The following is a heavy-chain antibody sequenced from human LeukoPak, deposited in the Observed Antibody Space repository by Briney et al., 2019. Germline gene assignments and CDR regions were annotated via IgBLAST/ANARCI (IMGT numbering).Heavy chain of an antibody. CDR1: GFTFSSNY. J-gene: IGHJ3*02. V-gene: IGHV3-53*01. CDR3: ASYGDYVSDAFDI. CDR2: IYSGGST. D-gene: IGHD4-17*01. Sequence: PGGSLRLSCAASGFTFSSNYMSWVRQAPGKGLEWVSVIYSGGSTYYADSVKGRFTISRDNSKNTLYLQMNSLRAEDTAVYYCASYGDYVSDAFDIWGQGTMVTVSS.